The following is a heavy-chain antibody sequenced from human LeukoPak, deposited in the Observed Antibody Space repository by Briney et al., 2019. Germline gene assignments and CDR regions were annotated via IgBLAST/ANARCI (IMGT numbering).Heavy chain of an antibody. CDR2: TYYSGST. J-gene: IGHJ4*02. CDR3: ARHYDFWSGYYPR. D-gene: IGHD3-3*01. Sequence: SETLSLTCAVYGGSFSGYYWSWIRQPPGKGLEWIGYTYYSGSTNYNPSLKSRVTISVETSKNQFSLKLSSVTAADTAVYYCARHYDFWSGYYPRWGQGILVTVSS. V-gene: IGHV4-59*01. CDR1: GGSFSGYY.